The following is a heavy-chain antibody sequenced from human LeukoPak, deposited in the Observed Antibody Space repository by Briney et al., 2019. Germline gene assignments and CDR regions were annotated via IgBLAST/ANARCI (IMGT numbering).Heavy chain of an antibody. Sequence: SETLSLTCTVSGGSIDSYYWSWIRQPPGKGLEWIGYIYYTGSTEYHPSLKSRVTISLDTSKNQFSLKLTSVTAADTAVYYCARRAAAVGTFYMDVWGKGTTVTVSS. CDR3: ARRAAAVGTFYMDV. J-gene: IGHJ6*03. V-gene: IGHV4-59*01. D-gene: IGHD6-13*01. CDR1: GGSIDSYY. CDR2: IYYTGST.